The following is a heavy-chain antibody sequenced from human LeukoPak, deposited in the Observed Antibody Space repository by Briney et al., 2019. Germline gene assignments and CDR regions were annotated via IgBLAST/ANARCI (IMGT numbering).Heavy chain of an antibody. CDR3: AKEGGPARPGLDS. CDR2: IFHTGST. D-gene: IGHD6-6*01. V-gene: IGHV4-59*11. Sequence: SETLSLTCTASGASMTSHYWTWMRQDPGTGLEWIGNIFHTGSTSYNPALESRVTISLDTSNNQFSLKMTSVTPADTAVYYCAKEGGPARPGLDSWGQGTLVTVSS. CDR1: GASMTSHY. J-gene: IGHJ4*02.